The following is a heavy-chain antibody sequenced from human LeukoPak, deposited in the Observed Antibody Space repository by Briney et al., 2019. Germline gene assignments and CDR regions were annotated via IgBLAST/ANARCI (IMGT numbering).Heavy chain of an antibody. Sequence: KPSETLSLTCTVSGGSISSYYLSWIRQSAGKGLEWIGRIYSSGSTNYNPSLKSRVTMSIDTSKNQFSLNLSSVTAADTAMYYCAKGGSSWYNWFDPWGQGTLVTVSS. V-gene: IGHV4-4*07. D-gene: IGHD6-13*01. CDR2: IYSSGST. CDR3: AKGGSSWYNWFDP. J-gene: IGHJ5*02. CDR1: GGSISSYY.